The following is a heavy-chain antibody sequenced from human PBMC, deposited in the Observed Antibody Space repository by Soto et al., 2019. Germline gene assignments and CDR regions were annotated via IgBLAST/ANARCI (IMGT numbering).Heavy chain of an antibody. CDR3: ARDQTLEDTAMVLVYYYYGLDV. D-gene: IGHD5-18*01. V-gene: IGHV3-48*02. CDR2: IGSSSSSI. CDR1: GFTFSSYS. J-gene: IGHJ6*02. Sequence: GSLSLACAASGFTFSSYSMNWVRLAPGKGLEWVSNIGSSSSSIYYADSVKGRFTISRDNAKNSLYLQMNSLRDEDTAVYYCARDQTLEDTAMVLVYYYYGLDVWGQGTTVTVSS.